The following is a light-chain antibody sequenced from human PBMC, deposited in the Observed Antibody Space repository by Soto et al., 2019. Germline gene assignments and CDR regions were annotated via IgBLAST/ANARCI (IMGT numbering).Light chain of an antibody. V-gene: IGKV3-11*01. CDR2: DVS. J-gene: IGKJ1*01. Sequence: EIVLTQSPDTLSLSPGERATLSCRASQSVGTSLAWYQQKPGQAPSLLISDVSNRATGIPARFSGSGSRTDFTLTISSLEPEDFAVYYCHQYGSSPWTFGQGTKVDIK. CDR1: QSVGTS. CDR3: HQYGSSPWT.